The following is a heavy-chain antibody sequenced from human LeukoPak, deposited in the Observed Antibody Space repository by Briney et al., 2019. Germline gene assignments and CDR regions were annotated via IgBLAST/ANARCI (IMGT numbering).Heavy chain of an antibody. J-gene: IGHJ4*02. Sequence: GASVRVSSKDSGYRLTDLSLHWVRQAPGKGGERGGGFDPEDGEPIYAQKFHGTLSMTEDTSKDTGYMELRTLRSEDTALYYCAKSHGDYGLLDYWGQGTLVTVSS. V-gene: IGHV1-24*01. D-gene: IGHD4-17*01. CDR1: GYRLTDLS. CDR2: FDPEDGEP. CDR3: AKSHGDYGLLDY.